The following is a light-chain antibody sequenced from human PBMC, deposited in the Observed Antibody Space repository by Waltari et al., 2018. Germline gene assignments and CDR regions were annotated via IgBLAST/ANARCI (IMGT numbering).Light chain of an antibody. CDR2: PDS. V-gene: IGLV3-1*01. Sequence: SYELTQPPSVSVSPGQTASITCSGDKLGDKYACWYQQKPGQSPVLVIYPDSKRPSGIPERFSGSNSGNTATLTISGTQAMDEADYYCQAWDSSTANVVFGGGTKLTVL. CDR1: KLGDKY. CDR3: QAWDSSTANVV. J-gene: IGLJ2*01.